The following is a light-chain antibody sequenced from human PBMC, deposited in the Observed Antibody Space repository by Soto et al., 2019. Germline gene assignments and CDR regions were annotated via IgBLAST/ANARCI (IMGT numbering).Light chain of an antibody. CDR3: SSYAGIYIHVA. Sequence: QSALTQPHSVSGSPGQSVTISCTGTSSDVGAYDYVSWYQQHPGKAPKLMIYDVFKRPSGVPDRFSGSKSGNTASLTISGLQAEDEADYYCSSYAGIYIHVAIGGGTKLTVL. J-gene: IGLJ2*01. V-gene: IGLV2-11*01. CDR2: DVF. CDR1: SSDVGAYDY.